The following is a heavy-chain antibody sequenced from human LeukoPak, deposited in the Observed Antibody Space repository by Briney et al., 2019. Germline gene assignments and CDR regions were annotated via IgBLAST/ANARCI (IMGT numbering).Heavy chain of an antibody. Sequence: PETLSLTCTVSGDSISSYYWSWIRQPPGRGLEWIGYIYTSGGTNYIPSLKGRVTISIDTSKNQFSLKLNSVTAADSAVYYCARLTRLSTSPDRYYLDYWGQGTLVTVSS. CDR2: IYTSGGT. CDR1: GDSISSYY. CDR3: ARLTRLSTSPDRYYLDY. D-gene: IGHD3-16*02. V-gene: IGHV4-4*09. J-gene: IGHJ4*02.